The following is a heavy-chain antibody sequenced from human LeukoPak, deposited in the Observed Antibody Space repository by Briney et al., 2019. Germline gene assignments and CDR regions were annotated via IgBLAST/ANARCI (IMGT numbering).Heavy chain of an antibody. J-gene: IGHJ4*02. CDR1: GFTFSDYY. Sequence: GGSLRLSCAASGFTFSDYYMSWIRQAPGKGLEWVSYISSSGSAIYYADSVKGRFTISRDNAKNSLYLQMNSLRAEDTAVYYCARDRLRIFGVVTYMFDYWGQGTLVTVSS. D-gene: IGHD3-3*01. CDR3: ARDRLRIFGVVTYMFDY. V-gene: IGHV3-11*01. CDR2: ISSSGSAI.